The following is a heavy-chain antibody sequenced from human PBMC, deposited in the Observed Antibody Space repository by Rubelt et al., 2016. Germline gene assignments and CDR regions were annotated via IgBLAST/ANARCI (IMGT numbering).Heavy chain of an antibody. V-gene: IGHV1-18*01. CDR1: GYTFTTYG. J-gene: IGHJ4*02. CDR3: AREAYSGRYPLIDY. CDR2: IRAYNGKT. Sequence: QVQLVQSGAEVKKPGASVKVSCKASGYTFTTYGINWVRQAPGQGLEWMGWIRAYNGKTNHARKLQGRVTMTTDTSTSTAYMELRSLRSDDTAVYYCAREAYSGRYPLIDYWGQGTLVTVSS. D-gene: IGHD1-26*01.